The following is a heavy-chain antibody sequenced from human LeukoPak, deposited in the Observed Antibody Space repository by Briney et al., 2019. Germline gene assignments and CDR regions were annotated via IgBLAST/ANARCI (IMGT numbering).Heavy chain of an antibody. Sequence: SVKVSCRASGGTFSIHAISWVRQAPGQGLEWVGGILPVFGKADIAQKFQGRVRITADESTNTAYMEMRSLGSDDTAVYYCARVGIAARTYYFDYWGQGTLVTVSS. V-gene: IGHV1-69*01. J-gene: IGHJ4*02. D-gene: IGHD6-6*01. CDR3: ARVGIAARTYYFDY. CDR1: GGTFSIHA. CDR2: ILPVFGKA.